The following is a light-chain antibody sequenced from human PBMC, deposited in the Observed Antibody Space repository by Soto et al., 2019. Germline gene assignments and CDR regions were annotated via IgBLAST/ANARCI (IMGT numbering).Light chain of an antibody. J-gene: IGLJ1*01. CDR3: SSYTSSSTPFV. CDR2: EVS. Sequence: QSVLTQPASVSGSPGQSITISCTGTSSDVGGYNYVSWYQQHPGKAPKLMIYEVSNRPSGVSNRFSGSKSGNTASLTISGLQAADEADYYCSSYTSSSTPFVVGTGTKLTVL. CDR1: SSDVGGYNY. V-gene: IGLV2-14*01.